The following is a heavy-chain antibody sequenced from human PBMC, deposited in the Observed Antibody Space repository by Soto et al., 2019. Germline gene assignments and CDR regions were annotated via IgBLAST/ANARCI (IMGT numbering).Heavy chain of an antibody. D-gene: IGHD4-17*01. CDR2: TSYDGSNK. J-gene: IGHJ4*02. CDR1: EFTFSSYA. V-gene: IGHV3-30-3*01. Sequence: QVQLVESGGGVVQPGRSLRLSCAASEFTFSSYAMHWVRQAPGKGLEWVAVTSYDGSNKYYADSVKGRFTISRDNSKNTLYLQMNSLRAEDSAVDYCARGDQRWGYLDYWGQGTLVTVSS. CDR3: ARGDQRWGYLDY.